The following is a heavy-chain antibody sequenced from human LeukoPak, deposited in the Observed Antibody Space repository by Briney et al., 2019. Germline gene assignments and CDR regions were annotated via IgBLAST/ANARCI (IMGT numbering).Heavy chain of an antibody. CDR3: ARDYGVPAAIGYYYYMDV. CDR2: ISSSSYI. D-gene: IGHD2-2*02. Sequence: PGGSLRLSCAASGFTFSSYSMNWVRQAPGKGLEWVSSISSSSYIYYADSVKGRFTISRDNAKNSLYLQMNSLRAEDTAVYYCARDYGVPAAIGYYYYMDVWGKGTTVTVSS. V-gene: IGHV3-21*01. CDR1: GFTFSSYS. J-gene: IGHJ6*03.